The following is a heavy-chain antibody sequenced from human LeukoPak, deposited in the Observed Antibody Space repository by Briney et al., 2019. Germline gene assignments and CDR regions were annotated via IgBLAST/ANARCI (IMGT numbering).Heavy chain of an antibody. CDR1: GYTFTGYY. Sequence: ASVKVSCKASGYTFTGYYMHWVRQAPGQGLEWMGWVNPSSGGTNYAQKFQGRVTMTWDTSITTAYMDLSRLTSDDTAVYYCARKHDFGDYLFDYWGQGTLVTVSS. D-gene: IGHD4-17*01. J-gene: IGHJ4*02. CDR2: VNPSSGGT. CDR3: ARKHDFGDYLFDY. V-gene: IGHV1-2*02.